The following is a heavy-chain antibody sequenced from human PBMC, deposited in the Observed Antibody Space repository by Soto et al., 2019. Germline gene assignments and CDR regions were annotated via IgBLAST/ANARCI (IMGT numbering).Heavy chain of an antibody. CDR1: GFTFSSYT. Sequence: GGSLRLSCAASGFTFSSYTMHWVRQTPGKGLEWVALISYDGSDKDYADSVKGRFTISRDNSRNTLFLQMNSLRAEDTAVYYCARDYYKYYDSSGYYRSPAYWGQGTLVTVSS. CDR2: ISYDGSDK. D-gene: IGHD3-22*01. CDR3: ARDYYKYYDSSGYYRSPAY. V-gene: IGHV3-30-3*01. J-gene: IGHJ4*02.